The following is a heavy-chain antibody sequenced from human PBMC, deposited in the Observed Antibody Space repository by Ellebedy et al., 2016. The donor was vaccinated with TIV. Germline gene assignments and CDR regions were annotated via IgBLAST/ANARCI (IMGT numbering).Heavy chain of an antibody. CDR1: GFIFTNYA. V-gene: IGHV3-30*04. CDR2: MSNDGSYK. J-gene: IGHJ4*02. CDR3: ARGFHYQDRGGLYFDNY. Sequence: PGGSLRLSCAASGFIFTNYAIYWVRQAPGKGLEWVAVMSNDGSYKYYTDSVKGRFTISRDNTKNTLFLQMNSLRPEDTAVYYCARGFHYQDRGGLYFDNYWGQGTLVTVSS. D-gene: IGHD3-22*01.